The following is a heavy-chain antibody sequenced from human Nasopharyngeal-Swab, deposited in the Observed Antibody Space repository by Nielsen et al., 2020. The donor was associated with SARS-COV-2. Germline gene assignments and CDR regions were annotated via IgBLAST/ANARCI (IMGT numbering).Heavy chain of an antibody. CDR1: GFTFDDYA. J-gene: IGHJ4*02. CDR3: TKATSLYYYDSSGYRPWYCDY. D-gene: IGHD3-22*01. CDR2: INWNGGRI. Sequence: SLKISCAASGFTFDDYAMHWVRQAQGKGLEWISGINWNGGRIGYADSVKGRFTISRDNAKKSLYLQMNSLRPEDTALYYCTKATSLYYYDSSGYRPWYCDYWGQGTLVTVSS. V-gene: IGHV3-9*01.